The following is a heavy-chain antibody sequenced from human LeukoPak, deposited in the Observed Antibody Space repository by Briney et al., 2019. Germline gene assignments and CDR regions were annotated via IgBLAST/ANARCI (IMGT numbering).Heavy chain of an antibody. CDR2: INPSVGST. Sequence: PSVKVSCKASGYTFTSYYMHWVRQAPGQGLEWVGVINPSVGSTSYAQKFQGRVTMTRDTSTSTVYMEVSGLRSEDTAVYYCARDLVGATHWFDPWGQGTLVTVS. V-gene: IGHV1-46*01. CDR1: GYTFTSYY. CDR3: ARDLVGATHWFDP. J-gene: IGHJ5*02. D-gene: IGHD1-26*01.